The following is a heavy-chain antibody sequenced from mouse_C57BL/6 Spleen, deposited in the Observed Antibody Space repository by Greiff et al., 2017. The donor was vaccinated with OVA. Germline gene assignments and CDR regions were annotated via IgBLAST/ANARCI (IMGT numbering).Heavy chain of an antibody. V-gene: IGHV1-22*01. CDR2: INPNNGGT. CDR3: ARIYYYGSPLFAY. J-gene: IGHJ3*01. CDR1: GYTFTDYN. Sequence: VQLKESGPELVKPGASVKMSCKASGYTFTDYNMHWVKQSHGKSLEWIGYINPNNGGTSYNQKFKGKATLTVNKSSSTAYMELRSLTSEDSAVYYCARIYYYGSPLFAYWGQGTLVTVSA. D-gene: IGHD1-1*01.